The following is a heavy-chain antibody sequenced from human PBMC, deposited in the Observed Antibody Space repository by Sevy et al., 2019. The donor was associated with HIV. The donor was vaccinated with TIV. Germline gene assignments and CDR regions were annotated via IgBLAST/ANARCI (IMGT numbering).Heavy chain of an antibody. CDR1: GFXFSSYA. CDR3: AKTYQPGYCSGGSCYSGSRGXFDX. CDR2: ISGSGGST. V-gene: IGHV3-23*01. Sequence: GGSLRLSCAASGFXFSSYAMSWVRQAPGKGLEWVSAISGSGGSTYYADSVKGRFTISRDNSKNTLYLQMNSLRAEDTAVYXXAKTYQPGYCSGGSCYSGSRGXFDXWGQGTMVTVSS. D-gene: IGHD2-15*01. J-gene: IGHJ3*02.